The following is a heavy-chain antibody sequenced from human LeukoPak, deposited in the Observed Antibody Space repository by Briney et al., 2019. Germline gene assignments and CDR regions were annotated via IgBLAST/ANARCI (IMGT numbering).Heavy chain of an antibody. CDR1: GDSMSSSNW. D-gene: IGHD5-12*01. J-gene: IGHJ4*02. Sequence: SGTLSLTCAVSGDSMSSSNWWSWVRQPPGKGLEWIGEIYHTGNTNYSPSLKGRVTISADKSKNQFSLNVTSVTAADTAVYSCVRGGGSEVCDYWGQGTLVTVSS. CDR2: IYHTGNT. V-gene: IGHV4-4*02. CDR3: VRGGGSEVCDY.